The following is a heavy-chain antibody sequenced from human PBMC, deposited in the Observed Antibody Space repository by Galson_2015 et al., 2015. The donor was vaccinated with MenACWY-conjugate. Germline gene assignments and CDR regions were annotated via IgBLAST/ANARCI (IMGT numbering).Heavy chain of an antibody. D-gene: IGHD1-1*01. V-gene: IGHV3-23*01. CDR1: GFTFSSYA. J-gene: IGHJ4*02. CDR3: AKWRSKGGLEPPMSYSDY. CDR2: ISGSGGST. Sequence: SLRLSCAASGFTFSSYAMSWVRQAPGKGLEWVSAISGSGGSTYYADSVKGRFTISRDNSKNTLYLQMNSLRAEDTAVYYCAKWRSKGGLEPPMSYSDYWGQGTLVTVSS.